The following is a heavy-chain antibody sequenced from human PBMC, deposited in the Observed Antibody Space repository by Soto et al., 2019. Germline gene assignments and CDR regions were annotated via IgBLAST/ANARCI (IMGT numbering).Heavy chain of an antibody. CDR2: IYYSGST. D-gene: IGHD3-3*01. Sequence: SETLSLTCTVSGGSISSGGYYWSWIRQHPGKGLEWIGYIYYSGSTYYNPSLKSRVTISVDTSKNQFSLKLSSVTAADTAVYYCATLRFLEWLSPVYFDYWGQGTLVTVSS. CDR3: ATLRFLEWLSPVYFDY. J-gene: IGHJ4*02. V-gene: IGHV4-31*03. CDR1: GGSISSGGYY.